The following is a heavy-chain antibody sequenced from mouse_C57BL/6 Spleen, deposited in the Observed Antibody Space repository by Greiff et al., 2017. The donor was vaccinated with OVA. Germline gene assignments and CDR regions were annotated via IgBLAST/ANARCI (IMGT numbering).Heavy chain of an antibody. V-gene: IGHV1-66*01. CDR3: AGGRTGYFDG. CDR1: GYSFTSYY. J-gene: IGHJ1*03. D-gene: IGHD3-3*01. CDR2: IYPGSGNT. Sequence: VQLQQSGPELVKPGASVKISCKASGYSFTSYYIHWVKQRPGQGLEWIGWIYPGSGNTKYNEKFKGKATLTADTSSSTAYMQLSSLTSEDSAVYYCAGGRTGYFDGWGTGTTVTVSS.